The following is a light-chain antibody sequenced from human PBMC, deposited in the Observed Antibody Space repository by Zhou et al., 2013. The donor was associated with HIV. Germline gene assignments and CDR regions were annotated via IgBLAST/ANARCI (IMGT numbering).Light chain of an antibody. CDR3: QQYGSSQYT. CDR2: GAS. J-gene: IGKJ2*01. CDR1: QSVSSSY. V-gene: IGKV3-20*01. Sequence: EIVLTQSPGTLSLSPGERATLSCRASQSVSSSYLAWYQHKPGQAPRLLIYGASSRATGIPDRFSGSGSGTDFTLTISRLEPEDFAAYYCQQYGSSQYTFGPGTKLEIK.